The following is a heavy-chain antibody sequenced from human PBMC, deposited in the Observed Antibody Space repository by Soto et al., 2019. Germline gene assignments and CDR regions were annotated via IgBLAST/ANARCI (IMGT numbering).Heavy chain of an antibody. CDR2: LSYDGSTQ. CDR3: ARTTVTTSHYYYYMEV. Sequence: QVQLVESGGGVVHPGRSRRLSGADSGFTVSSYGMPWVRQAPGKGLEWLAFLSYDGSTQYYADSVEGRLTISRDNSKNTLYLHMNSLRPEDTSVYYSARTTVTTSHYYYYMEVCGKGTTVTVSS. J-gene: IGHJ6*03. V-gene: IGHV3-30*03. D-gene: IGHD4-17*01. CDR1: GFTVSSYG.